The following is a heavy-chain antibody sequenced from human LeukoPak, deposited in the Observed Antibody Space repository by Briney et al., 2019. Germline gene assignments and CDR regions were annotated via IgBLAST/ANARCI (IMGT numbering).Heavy chain of an antibody. CDR1: GGSFSGYY. V-gene: IGHV4-34*01. CDR2: INHSGGT. D-gene: IGHD2-15*01. CDR3: ASVLLLGYCSGGSCDEDY. Sequence: PWETLSLTCAVYGGSFSGYYWSWIRQPPGKGLEWIGEINHSGGTNYNPSLKSRVTISVDTSKNQFSLMLSSVTDADTAVYYGASVLLLGYCSGGSCDEDYWGQGTLVTVSS. J-gene: IGHJ4*02.